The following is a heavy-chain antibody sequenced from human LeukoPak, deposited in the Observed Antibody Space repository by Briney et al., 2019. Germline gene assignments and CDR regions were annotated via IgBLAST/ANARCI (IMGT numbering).Heavy chain of an antibody. D-gene: IGHD5-12*01. CDR1: GFTFTSYA. CDR3: ARVMAIVATTTASDRYYYYGMDV. V-gene: IGHV3-23*01. CDR2: ISGSDGST. J-gene: IGHJ6*02. Sequence: GGSLRLSCVASGFTFTSYAMNWVRQAPGKGLEWLSTISGSDGSTYYADSVKGRFTISRDNSKNTLYLQMNSLRAEDTAVYYCARVMAIVATTTASDRYYYYGMDVWGQGTTVTVSS.